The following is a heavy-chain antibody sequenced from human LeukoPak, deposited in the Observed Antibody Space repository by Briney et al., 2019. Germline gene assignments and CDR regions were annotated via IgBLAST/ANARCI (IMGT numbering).Heavy chain of an antibody. D-gene: IGHD3-3*01. J-gene: IGHJ6*03. CDR3: ARGPFASYYYYYMDV. V-gene: IGHV1-69*13. Sequence: VASVKVSCKASGGTFSSYAISWVRQAPGQGLEWMGGIIPIFGTANYAQKFQGRVTITADESTSTAYMELSSLRSEDTAVYYCARGPFASYYYYYMDVWGKGTTVTISS. CDR1: GGTFSSYA. CDR2: IIPIFGTA.